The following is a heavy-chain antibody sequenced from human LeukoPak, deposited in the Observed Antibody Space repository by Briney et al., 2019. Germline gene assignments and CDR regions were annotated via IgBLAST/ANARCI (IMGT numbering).Heavy chain of an antibody. Sequence: ASVKVSCKASGYTLTSYGISWVRQAPGQGLEWMGWINAGNGNTKYSQKFQGRVTITRDTSASTVYMELSSLRSEDTAVYYCARARRNGWSPSCYYWGQGTLVTVSS. J-gene: IGHJ4*02. D-gene: IGHD6-19*01. CDR3: ARARRNGWSPSCYY. CDR2: INAGNGNT. V-gene: IGHV1-3*01. CDR1: GYTLTSYG.